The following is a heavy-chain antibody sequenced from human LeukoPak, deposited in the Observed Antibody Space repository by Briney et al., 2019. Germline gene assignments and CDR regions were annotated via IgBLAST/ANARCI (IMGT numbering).Heavy chain of an antibody. CDR2: INPSGGST. D-gene: IGHD3-9*01. CDR1: GYTFTSYY. Sequence: ASVKVSCKASGYTFTSYYMHWVRQAPGQGLEWVGIINPSGGSTSYAQKFQGRVTMTRDTSTSTVYMELSSLRSEDTAVYYCARDLELRYFDWLIKNYGMDVWGQGTTVTVSS. CDR3: ARDLELRYFDWLIKNYGMDV. J-gene: IGHJ6*02. V-gene: IGHV1-46*01.